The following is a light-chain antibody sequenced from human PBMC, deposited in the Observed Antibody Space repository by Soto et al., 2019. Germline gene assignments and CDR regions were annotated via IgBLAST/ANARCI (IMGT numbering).Light chain of an antibody. CDR2: QDS. V-gene: IGLV3-1*01. Sequence: SYELTQPPSVSVSPGQTASITCSGDKLGDKYACWYQQKPGQSPVLVICQDSKRPSGIPERFSGSNSGNTATLTISGTQAMDEADYYCQAWDSGTANVVFGGGTQLTVL. CDR1: KLGDKY. CDR3: QAWDSGTANVV. J-gene: IGLJ2*01.